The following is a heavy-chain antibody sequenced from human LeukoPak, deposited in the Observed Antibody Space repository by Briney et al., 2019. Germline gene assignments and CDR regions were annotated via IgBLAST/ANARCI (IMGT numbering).Heavy chain of an antibody. CDR1: GYTFTDYY. Sequence: ASVKVSCKASGYTFTDYYLHWVRQAPGQGVEWMGWINPNSGDTNYAQKFQGRVTMTRDTSISTAHMEMSRLRSDDTAVYYCARANFLYCSSTTCLFDYWGQGTLVTVPS. D-gene: IGHD2-2*01. CDR3: ARANFLYCSSTTCLFDY. J-gene: IGHJ4*02. CDR2: INPNSGDT. V-gene: IGHV1-2*02.